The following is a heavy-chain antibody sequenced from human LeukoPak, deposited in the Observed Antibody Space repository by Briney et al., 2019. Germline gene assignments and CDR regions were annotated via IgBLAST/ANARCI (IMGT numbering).Heavy chain of an antibody. J-gene: IGHJ4*02. V-gene: IGHV3-33*01. CDR2: IWFDGTNK. CDR3: AREGGYCSGTSCSHFDY. D-gene: IGHD2-2*01. Sequence: GRSLRLSCAAPGFTFNAYGMHWVRQAPGKGLEWVAVIWFDGTNKYYADSVRGRFTISRDNSKSTLSLQMNSLRAEDTAVYYCAREGGYCSGTSCSHFDYWGQGTLVTVSS. CDR1: GFTFNAYG.